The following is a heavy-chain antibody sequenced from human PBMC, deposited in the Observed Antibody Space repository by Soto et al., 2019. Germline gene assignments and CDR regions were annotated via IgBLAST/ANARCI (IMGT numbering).Heavy chain of an antibody. Sequence: QVQLVQSGAEVKKPGSSVKVSCKASGGTFSSYAISWVRQAPGQGLEWMGGINPNSGGTNYAQKFQGRVTMTRDTSISTAYMELSRLRSDDTAVYYCARMTPDSSGYYPFDYWGQGTLVTVSS. J-gene: IGHJ4*02. D-gene: IGHD3-22*01. CDR2: INPNSGGT. CDR1: GGTFSSYA. CDR3: ARMTPDSSGYYPFDY. V-gene: IGHV1-2*02.